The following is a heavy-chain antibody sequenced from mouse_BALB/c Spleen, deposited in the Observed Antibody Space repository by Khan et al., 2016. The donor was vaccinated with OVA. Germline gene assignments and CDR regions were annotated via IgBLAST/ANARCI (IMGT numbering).Heavy chain of an antibody. CDR2: ISSGGDNT. D-gene: IGHD2-1*01. V-gene: IGHV5-9*03. CDR3: ARSNYGTFAY. Sequence: EVELVESGGGLVKPGGSLKLSCAASGFTFSTYTISWVRQTPERRLEWVATISSGGDNTFYPDSLRGRFTISRDNAKNNLYLHMGRLRSEDTALYYCARSNYGTFAYWGQGTLVTVSA. J-gene: IGHJ3*01. CDR1: GFTFSTYT.